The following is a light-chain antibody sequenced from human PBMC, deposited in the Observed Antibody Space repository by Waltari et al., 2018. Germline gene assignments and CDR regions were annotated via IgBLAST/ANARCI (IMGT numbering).Light chain of an antibody. CDR3: QKYNDSPHS. Sequence: VILTQFPATLSLSPGERATLSCRATQSISNYLAWYQKKPGQAPRLLIYAASSRATGIPDRFSGGCSGTDFTLTISSLEPEDFGLYYCQKYNDSPHSFGQGTKVEI. CDR2: AAS. CDR1: QSISNY. V-gene: IGKV3-20*01. J-gene: IGKJ2*03.